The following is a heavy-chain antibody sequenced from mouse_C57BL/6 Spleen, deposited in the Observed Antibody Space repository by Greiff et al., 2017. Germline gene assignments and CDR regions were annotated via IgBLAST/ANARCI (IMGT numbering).Heavy chain of an antibody. V-gene: IGHV1-59*01. J-gene: IGHJ3*01. CDR2: IDPSDSYT. CDR1: GYTFTSYW. Sequence: VQLQQPGAELVRPGTSVKLSCKASGYTFTSYWMHWVKQRPGQGLEWIGVIDPSDSYTNYNQKFKGKATLTVDTSSSTAYMQLSSLTSEDSAVYYCARDYDYDLWFAYWGQGTLVTVSA. D-gene: IGHD2-4*01. CDR3: ARDYDYDLWFAY.